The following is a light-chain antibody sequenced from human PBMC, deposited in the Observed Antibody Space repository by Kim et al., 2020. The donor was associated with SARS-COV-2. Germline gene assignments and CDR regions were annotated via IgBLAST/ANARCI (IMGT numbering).Light chain of an antibody. J-gene: IGKJ3*01. V-gene: IGKV3-11*01. CDR1: QSVSSY. Sequence: EIVLTQSPATLSLSPGERATLSCRASQSVSSYLAWYQQKPGQAPRLLIYDASNRATGIPARFSGSGSGTDFTLTISSLEPEDFAVYYCKQRSSFGPGTKVDIK. CDR2: DAS. CDR3: KQRSS.